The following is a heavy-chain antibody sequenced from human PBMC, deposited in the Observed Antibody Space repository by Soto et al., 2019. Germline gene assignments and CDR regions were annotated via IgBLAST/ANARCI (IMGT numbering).Heavy chain of an antibody. J-gene: IGHJ4*02. CDR1: GFSLSTSGVG. V-gene: IGHV2-5*02. CDR3: ARATYYYDSSGYAAYYFDY. D-gene: IGHD3-22*01. Sequence: GSGPTLVNPTQTLTLTCTFSGFSLSTSGVGVGWIRQPPGKALERLALIDWDDDKHYSTSLKTRLTITKDTSKNQVVLTMTNMDPVDTATYYCARATYYYDSSGYAAYYFDYWGQGTLVTVSS. CDR2: IDWDDDK.